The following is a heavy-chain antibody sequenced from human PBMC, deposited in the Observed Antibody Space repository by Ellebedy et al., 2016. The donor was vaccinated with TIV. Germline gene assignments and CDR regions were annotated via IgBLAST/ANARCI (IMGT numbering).Heavy chain of an antibody. J-gene: IGHJ4*02. D-gene: IGHD5-24*01. CDR1: GYTFTSYG. Sequence: ASVKVSCXASGYTFTSYGISWVRQAPGQGLEWMGWISAYNGNTNYAQKLQGRVTMTTDTSTSTAYMELSSLRSEDTAVYYCARGLRDGYINCLDYWGQGTLVTVSS. CDR3: ARGLRDGYINCLDY. CDR2: ISAYNGNT. V-gene: IGHV1-18*01.